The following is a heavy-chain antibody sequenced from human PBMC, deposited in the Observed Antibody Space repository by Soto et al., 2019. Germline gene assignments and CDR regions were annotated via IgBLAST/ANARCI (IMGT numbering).Heavy chain of an antibody. J-gene: IGHJ4*02. V-gene: IGHV3-23*01. Sequence: PGGSLRLSCAASGFTFSSYAMSWVRQAPGKGLEWVSAISGSGGSTYYADSVKGRFTISRDNSKNTLYLQMNSLRAEDTAVYYCAKHNYYDSSGYYLEMYYFDYWGQGTLVTVSS. CDR1: GFTFSSYA. CDR2: ISGSGGST. CDR3: AKHNYYDSSGYYLEMYYFDY. D-gene: IGHD3-22*01.